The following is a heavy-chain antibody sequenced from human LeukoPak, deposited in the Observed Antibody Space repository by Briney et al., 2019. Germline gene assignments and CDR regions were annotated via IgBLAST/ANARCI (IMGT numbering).Heavy chain of an antibody. CDR2: IWYDGSKK. Sequence: GGSLRLSCAASGFTFSSYGMHWVRQAPGKGLEWVAVIWYDGSKKYYADSVKGRFTISRDNSKNTLYLQMNSLRVGDTAVYYCARELSPVETYYFDYWGQGTLVTVSS. J-gene: IGHJ4*02. V-gene: IGHV3-33*01. CDR3: ARELSPVETYYFDY. CDR1: GFTFSSYG. D-gene: IGHD5-24*01.